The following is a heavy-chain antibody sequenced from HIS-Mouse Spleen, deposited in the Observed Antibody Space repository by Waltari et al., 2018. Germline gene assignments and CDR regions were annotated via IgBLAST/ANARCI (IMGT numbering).Heavy chain of an antibody. Sequence: QLQLQESGPGLVKPSETLSLTCTVSGGSISSSSYYWGWIRQPPGKGLEWIGSIYYSGSTYYTPSLKMRVTISVDTSKTPFSLKLSSVTAADTAVYYCAREIPYSSSWYDWYFDLWGRGTLVTVSS. V-gene: IGHV4-39*07. J-gene: IGHJ2*01. D-gene: IGHD6-13*01. CDR2: IYYSGST. CDR1: GGSISSSSYY. CDR3: AREIPYSSSWYDWYFDL.